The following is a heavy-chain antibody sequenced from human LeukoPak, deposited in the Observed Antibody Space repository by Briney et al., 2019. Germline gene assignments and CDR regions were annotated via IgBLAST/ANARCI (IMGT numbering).Heavy chain of an antibody. CDR1: GGTFSSYA. D-gene: IGHD3-22*01. Sequence: ASVKVSCKASGGTFSSYAISWVRQATGQGLEWMGWMNPNSGNTGYAQKFQGRVTMTRNTSISTAYMELSSLRSEDTAVYYCARYYYDSSGYVFDYWGQGTLVTVSS. CDR2: MNPNSGNT. CDR3: ARYYYDSSGYVFDY. J-gene: IGHJ4*02. V-gene: IGHV1-8*02.